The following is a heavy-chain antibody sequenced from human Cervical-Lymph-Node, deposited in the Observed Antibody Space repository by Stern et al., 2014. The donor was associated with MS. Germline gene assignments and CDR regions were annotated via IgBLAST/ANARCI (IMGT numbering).Heavy chain of an antibody. J-gene: IGHJ4*02. CDR1: GFTFSHFG. CDR2: ITSNSVYM. V-gene: IGHV3-21*01. Sequence: EVQLVESGGGLVKPGGSLRLSCAASGFTFSHFGMNWVRQAPGKGLEWVSSITSNSVYMYYADSVKGRFTISRDNAKNSLHLQMDGLRVDDTAVYYCARDAEIPLAAMVNPFDYWGQGSLVTVSP. D-gene: IGHD4/OR15-4a*01. CDR3: ARDAEIPLAAMVNPFDY.